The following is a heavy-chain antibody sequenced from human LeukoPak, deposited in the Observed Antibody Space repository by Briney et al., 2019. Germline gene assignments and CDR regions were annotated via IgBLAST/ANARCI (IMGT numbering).Heavy chain of an antibody. Sequence: GGSLRLSCAASGFTLSSYSMDWVRQAPGKGLEWVSSISSSSSYIYYADSVKGRFTISRDNAKNSLYLQMNSLRAEDTAVYYCAREGYGSGSYYVTDAFDIWGQGTMVTVSS. J-gene: IGHJ3*02. CDR3: AREGYGSGSYYVTDAFDI. V-gene: IGHV3-21*01. CDR2: ISSSSSYI. D-gene: IGHD3-10*01. CDR1: GFTLSSYS.